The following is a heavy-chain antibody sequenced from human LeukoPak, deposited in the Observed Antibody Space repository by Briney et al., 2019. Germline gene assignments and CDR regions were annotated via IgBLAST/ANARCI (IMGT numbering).Heavy chain of an antibody. V-gene: IGHV3-74*01. CDR2: INTDGSST. CDR3: ARGYSSSYRIDY. J-gene: IGHJ4*02. CDR1: GFTVSSYW. Sequence: GGSLRLSWAASGFTVSSYWMHWVRHAPGKGLVWVSRINTDGSSTTYADSVKGRFTISRDNAKNTLYLQMNSLSAEDTAVYYCARGYSSSYRIDYWGQGTLVTVSS. D-gene: IGHD6-6*01.